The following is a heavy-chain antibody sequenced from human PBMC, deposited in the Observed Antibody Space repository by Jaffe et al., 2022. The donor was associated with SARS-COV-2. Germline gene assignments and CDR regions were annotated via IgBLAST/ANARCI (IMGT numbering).Heavy chain of an antibody. Sequence: EVQLVESGGGLVQPGGSLRLSCAASGFTFSSYWMTWVRQAPGKGLEWVASIKQDGSEKKFVDSVKGRFTISRDNAKNSLYLQMNSLRAEDTAVYYCAKTVYSYGTPFDYWGQGSLVTVSS. V-gene: IGHV3-7*03. J-gene: IGHJ4*02. D-gene: IGHD5-18*01. CDR1: GFTFSSYW. CDR2: IKQDGSEK. CDR3: AKTVYSYGTPFDY.